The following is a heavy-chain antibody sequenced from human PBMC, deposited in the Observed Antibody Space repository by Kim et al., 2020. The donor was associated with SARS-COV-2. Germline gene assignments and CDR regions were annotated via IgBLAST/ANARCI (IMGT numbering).Heavy chain of an antibody. Sequence: SETLSLTCAVYGGTFSGYYWSWIRQSPGKGLEWIGEINQRGSAKYISSLRSRVTISGDTSRNQVSLRLSDVTAADTAVYYCARGRGRENRGVFFGLWGQGTLVSVSS. CDR1: GGTFSGYY. D-gene: IGHD3-10*01. CDR2: INQRGSA. V-gene: IGHV4-34*01. J-gene: IGHJ5*02. CDR3: ARGRGRENRGVFFGL.